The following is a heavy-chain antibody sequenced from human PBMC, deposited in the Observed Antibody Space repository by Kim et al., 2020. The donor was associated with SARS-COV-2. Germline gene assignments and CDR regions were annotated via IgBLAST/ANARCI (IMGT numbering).Heavy chain of an antibody. J-gene: IGHJ4*02. CDR1: GGSISSYY. CDR2: IYYSGST. Sequence: SETLSLTCTVSGGSISSYYWSWIRQPPGKGLEWIGYIYYSGSTNYNPSLKSRVTISVDTSKNQFSLKLSSVTAADTAVYYCARHGVKDDFWSGYFGEGYFDDGGQGTLVTVSS. D-gene: IGHD3-3*01. CDR3: ARHGVKDDFWSGYFGEGYFDD. V-gene: IGHV4-59*08.